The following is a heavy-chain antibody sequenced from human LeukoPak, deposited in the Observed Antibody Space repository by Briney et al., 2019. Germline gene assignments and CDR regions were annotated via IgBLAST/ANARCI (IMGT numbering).Heavy chain of an antibody. CDR3: ARHAPYGDYYFDY. CDR2: IYYSGST. D-gene: IGHD4-17*01. J-gene: IGHJ4*02. V-gene: IGHV4-39*01. CDR1: GGSISSSSYY. Sequence: SETLSLTCTVSGGSISSSSYYWGWIRQPPGKGLEWIGSIYYSGSTYYNPSLKSRVTISVDTSKNQFSLKLSSVTAADTAVYCCARHAPYGDYYFDYWGQGTLVTVSS.